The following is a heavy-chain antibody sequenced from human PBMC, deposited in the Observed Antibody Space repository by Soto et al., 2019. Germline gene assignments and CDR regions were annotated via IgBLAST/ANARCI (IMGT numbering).Heavy chain of an antibody. CDR3: ARDFVYGSSSYDDAFDI. J-gene: IGHJ3*02. CDR2: ISSSSSYI. V-gene: IGHV3-21*01. CDR1: GFTFSSYS. Sequence: EVQLVESGGGLVKPGGSLRLSCAASGFTFSSYSMNWVRQAPGKGLEWVSSISSSSSYIYYADSVKGQFTISRDNAKNSLYLQMNSLRAEDTAVYYCARDFVYGSSSYDDAFDIWGQGTMVTVSS. D-gene: IGHD6-6*01.